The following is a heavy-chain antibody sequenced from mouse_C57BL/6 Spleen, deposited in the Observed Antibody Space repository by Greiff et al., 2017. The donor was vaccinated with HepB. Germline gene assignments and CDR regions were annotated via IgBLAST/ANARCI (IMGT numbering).Heavy chain of an antibody. CDR1: GYTFTSYW. J-gene: IGHJ3*01. CDR3: ARGGLRPWFAY. CDR2: IYPSDSET. V-gene: IGHV1-61*01. Sequence: QVQLQQPGAELVRPGSSVKLSCKASGYTFTSYWMDWVKQRPGQGLEWIGNIYPSDSETHYNQKFKDKATLTVDTSSSTAYMQLSSLTSEDSAVYYCARGGLRPWFAYWGQGTLVTVSA. D-gene: IGHD2-4*01.